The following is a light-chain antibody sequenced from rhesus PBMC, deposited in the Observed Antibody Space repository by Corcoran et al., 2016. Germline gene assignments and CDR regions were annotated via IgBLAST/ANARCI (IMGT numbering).Light chain of an antibody. CDR1: QDISSW. CDR3: LQGYSSPLT. Sequence: DIQMTQSPSSLSASVGDRVTITCRASQDISSWLAWYQQKPGKVPNLLFYKASSLQSGVPSRFSGSGSGTDFTLTISHLQPEDFATYYCLQGYSSPLTFGGGTKVEIK. CDR2: KAS. V-gene: IGKV1-21*01. J-gene: IGKJ4*01.